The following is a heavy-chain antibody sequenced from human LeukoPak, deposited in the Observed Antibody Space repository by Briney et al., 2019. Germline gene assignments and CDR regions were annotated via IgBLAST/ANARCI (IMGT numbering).Heavy chain of an antibody. CDR2: ISWNSGSI. Sequence: GGSLRLSCAASGFTFSSYEMNWVRQAPGKGLEWVSGISWNSGSIGYADSVKGRFTISRDNAKNSLYLQMNSLRAEDTALYYCAKDKGGPGNDAFDIWGQGTMVTVSS. J-gene: IGHJ3*02. V-gene: IGHV3-9*01. CDR1: GFTFSSYE. CDR3: AKDKGGPGNDAFDI.